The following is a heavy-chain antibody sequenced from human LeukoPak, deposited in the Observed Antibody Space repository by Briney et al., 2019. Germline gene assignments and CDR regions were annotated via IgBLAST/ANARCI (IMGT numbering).Heavy chain of an antibody. CDR3: ARSRYSSSWYLIDY. CDR1: GGSISSYY. D-gene: IGHD6-13*01. CDR2: IYYSGST. V-gene: IGHV4-59*08. J-gene: IGHJ4*02. Sequence: SETLSLTCTVSGGSISSYYWSWIRQPPGKGLEWIGYIYYSGSTNYNPSLKSRVTISVDTSKNQFSLKLSSVTAADTAVYYCARSRYSSSWYLIDYWGQGTLVTVSS.